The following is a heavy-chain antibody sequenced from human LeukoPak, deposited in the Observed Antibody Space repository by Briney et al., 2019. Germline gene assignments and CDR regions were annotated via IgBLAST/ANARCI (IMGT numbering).Heavy chain of an antibody. CDR1: GFTFSSYA. Sequence: RSGGSLRLSCAASGFTFSSYAMSWVRQAPGKGLEWVSAISGSGGSTYYADSVKGRFTISRDNSKNTLYLQMNSLRAEDTAVYYCARPGTTISGVVRGYFDYWGQGTMVTVSS. J-gene: IGHJ4*02. CDR2: ISGSGGST. CDR3: ARPGTTISGVVRGYFDY. D-gene: IGHD3-3*01. V-gene: IGHV3-23*01.